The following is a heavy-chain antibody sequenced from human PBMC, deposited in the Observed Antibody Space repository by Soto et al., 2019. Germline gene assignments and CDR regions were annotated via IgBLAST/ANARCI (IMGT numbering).Heavy chain of an antibody. CDR2: INHSGST. CDR3: ARGRFYDYVWASSRHHFDY. CDR1: GEAFSGCY. Sequence: PSETLSLTCAVYGEAFSGCYWSWFRQPPGKGLKWIGEINHSGSTNYNPSLKSRVTISVDTSKNQFSLKPSSVTAADTAVYYCARGRFYDYVWASSRHHFDYWGQGTLVTVSS. D-gene: IGHD3-16*01. V-gene: IGHV4-34*01. J-gene: IGHJ4*02.